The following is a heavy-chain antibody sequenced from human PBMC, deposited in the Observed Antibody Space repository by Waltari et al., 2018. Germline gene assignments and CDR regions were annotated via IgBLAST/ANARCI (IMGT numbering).Heavy chain of an antibody. CDR2: ISNNGSST. J-gene: IGHJ4*02. CDR1: GFSFSSYG. V-gene: IGHV3-64D*06. D-gene: IGHD1-26*01. CDR3: VKTVVGSFIFDY. Sequence: EVQLVESGGGLVQPGGSLRLSCSASGFSFSSYGMHWVRQTPGKGLEYFAGISNNGSSTYYANSGKDRFSISRDNSKNTLYIQMSSLRSEDTAIYYCVKTVVGSFIFDYWGQGTLVTVSS.